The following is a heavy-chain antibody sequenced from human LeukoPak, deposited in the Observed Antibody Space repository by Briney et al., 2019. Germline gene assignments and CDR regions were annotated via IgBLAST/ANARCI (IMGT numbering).Heavy chain of an antibody. Sequence: PGGSLRLSCAASGFTFSNYAMNWVRQAPGKGLEWVSIISGSGGSAYYADSVKGRFTISRDNSKNTLYLQMNSLRAEDTAVYYCAKDSVTVAGTPGDYWGQGTLVTVSS. J-gene: IGHJ4*02. V-gene: IGHV3-23*01. CDR3: AKDSVTVAGTPGDY. D-gene: IGHD6-19*01. CDR1: GFTFSNYA. CDR2: ISGSGGSA.